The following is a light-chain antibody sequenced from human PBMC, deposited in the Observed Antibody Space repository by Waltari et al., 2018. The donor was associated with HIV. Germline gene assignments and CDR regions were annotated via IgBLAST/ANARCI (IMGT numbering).Light chain of an antibody. CDR1: QRASSN. J-gene: IGKJ4*01. V-gene: IGKV3D-15*01. CDR2: GAA. CDR3: QQYNKWPLT. Sequence: DIVMMQSPATLSVSPGETATLSCRASQRASSNLAWYQQKPGQAPRLLIYGAATRATSIPARFIGSGSGTEFTLTISSLQSEDFAVYYCQQYNKWPLTFGGGTKVEIK.